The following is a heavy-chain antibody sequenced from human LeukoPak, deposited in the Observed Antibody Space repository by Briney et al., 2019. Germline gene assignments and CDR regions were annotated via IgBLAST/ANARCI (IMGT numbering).Heavy chain of an antibody. CDR3: AEAAWPSGYDLHC. V-gene: IGHV3-43*02. D-gene: IGHD5-12*01. J-gene: IGHJ6*01. CDR2: VRGDGSTT. Sequence: GGSLRLSCEASGFTFGGYGMHWVRQGPGKGLEWVSYVRGDGSTTYSADSVKGRFTISRDNSKASLFLQMNSLRTEDTAVYYLAEAAWPSGYDLHCWG. CDR1: GFTFGGYG.